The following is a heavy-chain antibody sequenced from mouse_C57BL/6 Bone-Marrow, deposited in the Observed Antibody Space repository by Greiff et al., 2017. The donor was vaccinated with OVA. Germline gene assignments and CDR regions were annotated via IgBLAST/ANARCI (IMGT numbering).Heavy chain of an antibody. V-gene: IGHV2-9-1*01. Sequence: VKLMESGPGLVAPSQSLSITCTVSGFSLTSYAISWVRQPPGKGLELLGVIWTGGGTNYNSALKSRLSISKDNSKSQVFLKMNSLQTDDTARYYCARNKLLLDMDYWGQGTSVTVSS. CDR1: GFSLTSYA. J-gene: IGHJ4*01. D-gene: IGHD1-1*01. CDR3: ARNKLLLDMDY. CDR2: IWTGGGT.